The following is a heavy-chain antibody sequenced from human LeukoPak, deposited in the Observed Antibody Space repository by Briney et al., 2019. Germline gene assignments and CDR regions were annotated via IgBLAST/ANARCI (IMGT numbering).Heavy chain of an antibody. CDR1: GYTFTGYY. CDR2: INPNSGGT. V-gene: IGHV1-2*02. J-gene: IGHJ6*03. D-gene: IGHD5-24*01. CDR3: ARWLQYSYYYYMDV. Sequence: ASVKVSCKASGYTFTGYYMQWVRQAPGQGLEWMGWINPNSGGTNYAQKFQGRVTMTRDTSISTAYMELSKLRSDDTAVYYCARWLQYSYYYYMDVWGKGTTVTVSS.